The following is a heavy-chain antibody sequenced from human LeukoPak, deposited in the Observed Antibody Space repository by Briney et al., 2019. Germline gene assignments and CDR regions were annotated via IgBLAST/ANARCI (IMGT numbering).Heavy chain of an antibody. V-gene: IGHV4-34*01. CDR1: GGSFSGYY. CDR3: ARGLGGVVITTPIFDY. Sequence: SETLSLTCAVYGGSFSGYYWSWIRQPPGKGLEWIGEINHSGSTNYNPSLKSRVTISVDTPKNQFSLKLSSVTAADTAVYYCARGLGGVVITTPIFDYWGQGTLVTVSS. J-gene: IGHJ4*02. D-gene: IGHD3-22*01. CDR2: INHSGST.